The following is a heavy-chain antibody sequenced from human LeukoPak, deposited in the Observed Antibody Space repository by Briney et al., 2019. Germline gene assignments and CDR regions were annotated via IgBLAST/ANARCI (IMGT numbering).Heavy chain of an antibody. Sequence: SQTLSLTCTVSGGSVSSGDYYWSWIRQPPGKGLEWIGYIYYSGSTYYNPSLKSRVTISVDTSKNQFSLKLSSVTAADTAVYYCARGRGGGYDSSGYYYVAAFDIWGQGTMVTVSP. CDR1: GGSVSSGDYY. CDR2: IYYSGST. J-gene: IGHJ3*02. CDR3: ARGRGGGYDSSGYYYVAAFDI. V-gene: IGHV4-30-4*01. D-gene: IGHD3-22*01.